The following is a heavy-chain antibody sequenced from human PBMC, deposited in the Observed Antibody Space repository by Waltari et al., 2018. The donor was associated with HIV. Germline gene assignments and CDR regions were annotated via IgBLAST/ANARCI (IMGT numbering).Heavy chain of an antibody. V-gene: IGHV4-34*01. D-gene: IGHD2-8*02. CDR3: ARDPAGPGGAFDI. CDR1: GGSFSGYY. J-gene: IGHJ3*02. Sequence: QVQLQQWGAGLLKPSETLSLTCAVYGGSFSGYYWSWIRQPPGKGLEWIGEINHSGSTNYNPSLKSRVTISVDTSKNQFSLKLSSVTAADTAVYYCARDPAGPGGAFDIWGQGTMVTVSS. CDR2: INHSGST.